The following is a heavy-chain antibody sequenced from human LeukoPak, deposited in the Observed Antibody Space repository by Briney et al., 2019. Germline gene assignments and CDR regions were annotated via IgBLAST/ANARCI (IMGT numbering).Heavy chain of an antibody. J-gene: IGHJ5*02. V-gene: IGHV5-51*01. CDR2: IYPGDSDT. D-gene: IGHD3-3*01. Sequence: ASVKVSCKASGYTFTSYYMHWVRQMPGKGLEWMGIIYPGDSDTRYSPSFQGQVTISADKSISTAYLQWSSLKASDTAMYYCARLKLRFPPNWFDPWGQGTLVTVSS. CDR1: GYTFTSYY. CDR3: ARLKLRFPPNWFDP.